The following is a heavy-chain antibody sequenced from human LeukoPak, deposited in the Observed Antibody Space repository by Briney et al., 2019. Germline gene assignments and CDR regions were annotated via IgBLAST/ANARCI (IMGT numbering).Heavy chain of an antibody. D-gene: IGHD2-2*01. CDR3: ARREWGYAVSV. CDR1: GGSFIGYY. Sequence: SETLSLTCAVYGGSFIGYYWSWIRQPPGKGLEWIGEINHSGSTNYNPSLKSRVTISVDTSKNQFSLKLSSVTAADTAVYYCARREWGYAVSVWGKGTTVIVSS. V-gene: IGHV4-34*01. CDR2: INHSGST. J-gene: IGHJ6*04.